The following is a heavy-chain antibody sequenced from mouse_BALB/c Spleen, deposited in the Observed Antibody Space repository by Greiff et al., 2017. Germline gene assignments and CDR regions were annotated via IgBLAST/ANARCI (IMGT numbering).Heavy chain of an antibody. Sequence: EVKVEESGGGLVQPGGSRKLSCAASGFTFSSFGMHWVRQAPEKGLEWVAYISSGSSTIYYADTVKGRFTISRDNPKNTLFLQMTSLRSEDTAMYYCARFGYYGYEFAYWGQGTLVTVSA. CDR3: ARFGYYGYEFAY. D-gene: IGHD1-2*01. CDR2: ISSGSSTI. J-gene: IGHJ3*01. CDR1: GFTFSSFG. V-gene: IGHV5-17*02.